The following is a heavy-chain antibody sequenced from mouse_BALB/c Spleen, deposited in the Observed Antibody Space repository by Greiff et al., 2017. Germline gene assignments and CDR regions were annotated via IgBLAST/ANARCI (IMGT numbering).Heavy chain of an antibody. CDR1: GYTFTDYE. CDR2: IDPETGGT. D-gene: IGHD1-1*01. Sequence: VQLQPSGAELVRPGASVTLSCKASGYTFTDYEMHWVKQTPVHGLEWIGAIDPETGGTAYNPKFKGEATLTADTSSSTAYMELRSLTSEDSAVYYCTRELIRFYAMDGWGQGTSGTVSS. V-gene: IGHV1-15*01. CDR3: TRELIRFYAMDG. J-gene: IGHJ4*01.